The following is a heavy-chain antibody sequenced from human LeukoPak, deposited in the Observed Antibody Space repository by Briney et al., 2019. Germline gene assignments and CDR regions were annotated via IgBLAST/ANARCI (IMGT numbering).Heavy chain of an antibody. Sequence: ASVKVSCKASGYTFTSYAMNWVRQAPGQGLELMGWINTNTGNPTYAQGFTGQFVFSLDTSVSTAYLQISSLKAEDTAVYYCARIWRSFGELAGVYGYWGQGTLVTVSS. CDR2: INTNTGNP. J-gene: IGHJ4*02. CDR1: GYTFTSYA. V-gene: IGHV7-4-1*02. D-gene: IGHD3-10*01. CDR3: ARIWRSFGELAGVYGY.